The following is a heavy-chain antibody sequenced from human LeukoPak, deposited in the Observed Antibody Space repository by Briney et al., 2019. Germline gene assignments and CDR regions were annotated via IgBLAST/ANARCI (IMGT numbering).Heavy chain of an antibody. V-gene: IGHV4-39*07. CDR2: IYYSGST. Sequence: ASETLSLTCTVSGGSISSGSYYWSWIRQPPGKGLEWIRSIYYSGSTYYNPSLKSRVTISVDTSKNQFSLKLSSVTAADTAVYYCARDPRSGWHRYYFDYWGQGTLVTVSS. J-gene: IGHJ4*02. CDR1: GGSISSGSYY. CDR3: ARDPRSGWHRYYFDY. D-gene: IGHD6-19*01.